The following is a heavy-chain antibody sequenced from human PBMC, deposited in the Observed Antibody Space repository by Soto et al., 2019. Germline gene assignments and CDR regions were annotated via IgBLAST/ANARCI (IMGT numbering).Heavy chain of an antibody. Sequence: GGSLRLSCAASGFTFSSYAMRWVRQAPGKGLEWVSAISGSGYSTYYADSVKGRFTISRDNSKNTLYLQMTNMDPVDTATYYCARIGSSYSSGWYYFDYWGQGTLVTVSS. CDR3: ARIGSSYSSGWYYFDY. CDR1: GFTFSSYA. D-gene: IGHD6-19*01. V-gene: IGHV3-23*01. CDR2: ISGSGYST. J-gene: IGHJ4*02.